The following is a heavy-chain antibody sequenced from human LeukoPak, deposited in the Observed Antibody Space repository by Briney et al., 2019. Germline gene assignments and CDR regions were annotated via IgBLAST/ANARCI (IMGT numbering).Heavy chain of an antibody. D-gene: IGHD3-9*01. J-gene: IGHJ6*03. CDR3: ARGPLPYAYYDILTGPETYYYYYMDV. Sequence: EASVKVSCKASGYTFTDYYMHWVRQAPGQGLEWMGWINPNSGGTNYAQKFQGRVTMTRDTSISTAYMELSRLTSDDAAVYYCARGPLPYAYYDILTGPETYYYYYMDVWGKGTTVTISS. CDR2: INPNSGGT. V-gene: IGHV1-2*02. CDR1: GYTFTDYY.